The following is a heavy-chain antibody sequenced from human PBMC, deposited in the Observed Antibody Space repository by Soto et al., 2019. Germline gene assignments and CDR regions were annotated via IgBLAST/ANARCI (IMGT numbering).Heavy chain of an antibody. D-gene: IGHD1-1*01. J-gene: IGHJ6*02. Sequence: QVQLVQSGAEVKKPGSSVKVSCKASGGTFSTSAISWVRQAPGQGLEWVGGIMPVFPTPDYAQKFQGRVTLTADESTTTAYLELTSMRTDDTAVYYCARDKDRLQLGGNYYYFLDVWGQGTAITVSS. V-gene: IGHV1-69*12. CDR2: IMPVFPTP. CDR3: ARDKDRLQLGGNYYYFLDV. CDR1: GGTFSTSA.